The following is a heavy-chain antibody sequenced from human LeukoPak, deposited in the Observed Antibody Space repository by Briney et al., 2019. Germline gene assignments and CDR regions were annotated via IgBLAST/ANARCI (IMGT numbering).Heavy chain of an antibody. Sequence: PGGSLRLSCAASGFTFSSYAMHWVRQAPGKRLEYVLAISSNGGSTYYANSVKGRFTVSRDNSKNTLYLQMGSLRAEDMAVYYCARVPYYYYMDVWGKGTTVTVSS. CDR3: ARVPYYYYMDV. V-gene: IGHV3-64*01. CDR2: ISSNGGST. J-gene: IGHJ6*03. CDR1: GFTFSSYA.